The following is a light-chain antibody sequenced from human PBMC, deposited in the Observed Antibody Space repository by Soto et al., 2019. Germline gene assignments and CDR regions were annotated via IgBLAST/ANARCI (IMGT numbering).Light chain of an antibody. Sequence: EVVMPQSPATLFASPGEKVILSCRASQNIGSNLAWYQQRHGQAPRLLMYGASARATEAPARFSGSGSATDFTLTISSLQSEDFAVYYCQPYNSWPPYTFGQGTKVDIK. CDR2: GAS. CDR3: QPYNSWPPYT. V-gene: IGKV3-15*01. CDR1: QNIGSN. J-gene: IGKJ2*01.